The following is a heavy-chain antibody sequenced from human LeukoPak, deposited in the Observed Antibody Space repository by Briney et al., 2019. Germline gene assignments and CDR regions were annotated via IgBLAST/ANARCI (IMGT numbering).Heavy chain of an antibody. CDR3: ARETLEWLLDY. V-gene: IGHV4-31*03. J-gene: IGHJ4*02. CDR2: VYFSGST. CDR1: GGSISSGAYY. Sequence: PSETLSLTCTVSGGSISSGAYYWSWIRQHPGKGLEWIGYVYFSGSTYYNPSLKSRVTMSVDTSKNQFSLKLSSVTAADTAVYYCARETLEWLLDYWGQGTLVTVSS. D-gene: IGHD3-3*01.